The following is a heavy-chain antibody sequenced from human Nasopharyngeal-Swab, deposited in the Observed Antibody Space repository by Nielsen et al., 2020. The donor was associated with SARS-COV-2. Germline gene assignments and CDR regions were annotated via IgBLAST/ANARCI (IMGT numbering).Heavy chain of an antibody. Sequence: GGSLRLSCAASGFTLSSHWMHWVRQVPGNGLVWVSRINGAGSSTYYADSVKGRFTISRDNAKNTLYLQMNDLRADGTAVYYCARGYSDYHGKFDAWGQGTLVTVSS. CDR2: INGAGSST. CDR3: ARGYSDYHGKFDA. D-gene: IGHD5-12*01. CDR1: GFTLSSHW. J-gene: IGHJ5*02. V-gene: IGHV3-74*01.